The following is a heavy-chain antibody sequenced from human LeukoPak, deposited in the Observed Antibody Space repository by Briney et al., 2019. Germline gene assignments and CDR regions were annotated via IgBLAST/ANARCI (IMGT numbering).Heavy chain of an antibody. CDR2: IYHSGST. CDR1: GRSISSGGYS. Sequence: SETLSLTCAVSGRSISSGGYSWRWLRQPPGKGLEWIGYIYHSGSTYYNPSLKSRVTISVDRSKNQFSLKLSSVTAADTAVYYCARGPYGSGAFDYWGQGTLVTVSS. D-gene: IGHD3-10*01. CDR3: ARGPYGSGAFDY. J-gene: IGHJ4*02. V-gene: IGHV4-30-2*01.